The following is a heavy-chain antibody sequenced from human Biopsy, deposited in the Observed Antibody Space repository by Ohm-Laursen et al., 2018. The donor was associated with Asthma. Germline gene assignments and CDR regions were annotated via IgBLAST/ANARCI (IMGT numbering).Heavy chain of an antibody. Sequence: TLSLTCVVSGISISGYFWGWIRQSPGKGLEWIGHMSYTGSTNYNPSLESRVTISLDKSNNQFSLHLTSVTAADTAVYYCARGVDRVTGLLDHFDSWGQGTLVTVSS. V-gene: IGHV4-59*01. J-gene: IGHJ4*02. CDR3: ARGVDRVTGLLDHFDS. CDR2: MSYTGST. CDR1: GISISGYF. D-gene: IGHD2-21*02.